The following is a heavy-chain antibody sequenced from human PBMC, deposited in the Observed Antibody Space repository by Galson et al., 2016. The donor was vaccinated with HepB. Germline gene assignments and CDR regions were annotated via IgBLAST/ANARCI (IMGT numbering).Heavy chain of an antibody. Sequence: SLRLSCAASGFSFSSYSMNWVRQAPGKGLEWVASIKEDGSETSYVDSVKGRFTISRDNAKSSLYLQMNSLRADDTAVYYCAREGSRWIHIPFDYWGQGSLVTVAS. J-gene: IGHJ4*02. CDR2: IKEDGSET. V-gene: IGHV3-7*03. CDR3: AREGSRWIHIPFDY. CDR1: GFSFSSYS. D-gene: IGHD5-18*01.